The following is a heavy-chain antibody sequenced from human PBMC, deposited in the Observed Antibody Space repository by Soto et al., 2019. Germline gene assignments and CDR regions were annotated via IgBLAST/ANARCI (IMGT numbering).Heavy chain of an antibody. D-gene: IGHD6-13*01. Sequence: PSETLSLTCTVSGGSISSSSYYWGWIRQPPGKGLEWIGSIYYSGSTYYNPSLKSRVTISVDTSKNQFSLKLSSVTAADTAVYYCARLPAAGQMYYYYGTDVWGQGTTVTVSS. CDR2: IYYSGST. CDR1: GGSISSSSYY. V-gene: IGHV4-39*01. J-gene: IGHJ6*02. CDR3: ARLPAAGQMYYYYGTDV.